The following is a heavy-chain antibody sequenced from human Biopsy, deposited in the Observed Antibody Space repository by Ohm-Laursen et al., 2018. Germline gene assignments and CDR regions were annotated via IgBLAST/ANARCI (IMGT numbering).Heavy chain of an antibody. CDR2: IIPTFDTA. CDR1: GGTLSNYA. J-gene: IGHJ4*02. V-gene: IGHV1-69*06. Sequence: GASVKVSCKTSGGTLSNYAINWVRQAPGQGLEWMGGIIPTFDTANYAQKFQDRVTITADKSTFTAYMELSSLRSEDTAVYYCASDLLGREGYCGGRNCQIAYWGQGTLVTVSS. CDR3: ASDLLGREGYCGGRNCQIAY. D-gene: IGHD2-15*01.